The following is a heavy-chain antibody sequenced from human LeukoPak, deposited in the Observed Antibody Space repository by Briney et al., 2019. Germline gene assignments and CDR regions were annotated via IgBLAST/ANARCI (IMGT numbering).Heavy chain of an antibody. D-gene: IGHD2-2*01. CDR2: INHSGRT. Sequence: SETLSLTCAVYGGSFSGYFWGWIRQPPGKGLEWIGEINHSGRTYYNPSLKSRVTISVDTSKNQFSLNLSSVTAADTAVYYCARDVVVVPAAIHYGMDVWGQGTTVTVSS. CDR1: GGSFSGYF. CDR3: ARDVVVVPAAIHYGMDV. J-gene: IGHJ6*02. V-gene: IGHV4-34*01.